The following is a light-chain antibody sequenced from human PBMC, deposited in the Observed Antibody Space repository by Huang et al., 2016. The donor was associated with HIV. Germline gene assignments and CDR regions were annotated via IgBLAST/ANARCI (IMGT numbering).Light chain of an antibody. Sequence: DIQMTQSPSSLSASVGDRVTITCRASQSISTYLNWYQHKPGKAPKLLIYAASSLQRGVPTRYSGSGSGTDFTLTISSLQPEDFATYYCQQSYSTPMYTFGQGTKLEIK. CDR3: QQSYSTPMYT. CDR1: QSISTY. CDR2: AAS. J-gene: IGKJ2*01. V-gene: IGKV1-39*01.